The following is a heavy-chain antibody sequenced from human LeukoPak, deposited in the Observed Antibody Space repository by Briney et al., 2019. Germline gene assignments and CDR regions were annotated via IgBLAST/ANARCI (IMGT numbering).Heavy chain of an antibody. V-gene: IGHV3-7*01. CDR1: GFTFGNYA. Sequence: GGSLRLSCEVSGFTFGNYAMSWVRQAPGKGLEWVANIKQDGSEKYYVDSVKGRFTISRDNAKNSLYLQMNSLRAEDTAMYYCARDSAGNDYWGQGTLVTVSS. J-gene: IGHJ4*02. CDR3: ARDSAGNDY. CDR2: IKQDGSEK. D-gene: IGHD6-13*01.